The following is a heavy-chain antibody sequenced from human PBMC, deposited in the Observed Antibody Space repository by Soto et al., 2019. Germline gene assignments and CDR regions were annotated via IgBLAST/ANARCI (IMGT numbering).Heavy chain of an antibody. CDR2: ISGSGSST. Sequence: EVQLLEPGGGLVQPGGSLRLSCAASGFTFNNYAMSWVRQAPGKGLEWVSSISGSGSSTYYADSVKGRFTISRDNSKNTLYLQLNTLRAEDTAVYYCATDQPGVAARFDYWGQGTLVTVSS. J-gene: IGHJ4*02. CDR3: ATDQPGVAARFDY. D-gene: IGHD6-13*01. V-gene: IGHV3-23*01. CDR1: GFTFNNYA.